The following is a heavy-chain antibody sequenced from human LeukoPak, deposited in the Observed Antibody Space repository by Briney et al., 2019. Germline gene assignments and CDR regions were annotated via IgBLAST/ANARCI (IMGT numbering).Heavy chain of an antibody. Sequence: ALVKVSCKASGYTFTSYAMHWVRQAPGQRLEWMGWINAGNHNTKYSQKFQGRVTITRDTSASTAYMELSSLRSEDTAVYYCASTGYSSSWYGVFDYWGQGTLVTVSS. J-gene: IGHJ4*02. CDR2: INAGNHNT. CDR3: ASTGYSSSWYGVFDY. D-gene: IGHD6-13*01. CDR1: GYTFTSYA. V-gene: IGHV1-3*01.